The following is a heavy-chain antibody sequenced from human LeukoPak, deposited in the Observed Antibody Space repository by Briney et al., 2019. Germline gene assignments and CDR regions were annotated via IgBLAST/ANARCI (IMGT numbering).Heavy chain of an antibody. CDR3: ARAAPYNPLAY. J-gene: IGHJ4*02. V-gene: IGHV3-72*01. D-gene: IGHD5-24*01. CDR2: SRNKANSYTT. Sequence: GGSLRLSCVGSGFALSDHYMDWVRQAPYKGLEWVGRSRNKANSYTTEYAASVKGRFTISRGDSTNSLYLQMNSLTTEDTAVYYRARAAPYNPLAYWGQGPLVTVSS. CDR1: GFALSDHY.